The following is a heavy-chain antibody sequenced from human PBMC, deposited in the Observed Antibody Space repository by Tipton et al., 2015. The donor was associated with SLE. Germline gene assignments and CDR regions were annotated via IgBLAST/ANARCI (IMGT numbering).Heavy chain of an antibody. V-gene: IGHV4-61*10. J-gene: IGHJ4*02. CDR3: ARGLRDGYNSPLLDY. D-gene: IGHD5-24*01. CDR1: GGSISSGSYY. Sequence: TLSLTCTVSGGSISSGSYYWSWIRQPAGKGLEWIGYIYYSGSTNYNPSLKSRVTISVDTSKNQFSLKLSSVTAADTAAYYCARGLRDGYNSPLLDYWGQGTLVTVSS. CDR2: IYYSGST.